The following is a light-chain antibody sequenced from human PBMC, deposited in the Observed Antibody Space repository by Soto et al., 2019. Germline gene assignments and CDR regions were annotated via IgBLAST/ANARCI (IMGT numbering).Light chain of an antibody. CDR3: QQIYSTPRIT. CDR1: QSISSY. Sequence: DIQMTQSPSSLSASVGDRVTITCRASQSISSYLNWYQQKPGKAPKVLIYAASNLQSGVPSRFSGSGSGTDFTLTISSLQPEDFATYYCQQIYSTPRITFGQGTRLEIK. J-gene: IGKJ5*01. V-gene: IGKV1-39*01. CDR2: AAS.